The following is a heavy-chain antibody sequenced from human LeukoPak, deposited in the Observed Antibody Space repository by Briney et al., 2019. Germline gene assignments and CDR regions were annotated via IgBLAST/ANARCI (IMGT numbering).Heavy chain of an antibody. CDR1: GFTFSSYG. CDR2: IRYDGSNK. Sequence: GGSLRLSCAASGFTFSSYGMHWVRQAPGKGLEWVAFIRYDGSNKYYADSVKGRFTISRDNSKNTLYLQMNSLRAEDTALYNCAKARGSSSTEAFDIWGQGTMVTVSS. CDR3: AKARGSSSTEAFDI. V-gene: IGHV3-30*02. J-gene: IGHJ3*02. D-gene: IGHD6-6*01.